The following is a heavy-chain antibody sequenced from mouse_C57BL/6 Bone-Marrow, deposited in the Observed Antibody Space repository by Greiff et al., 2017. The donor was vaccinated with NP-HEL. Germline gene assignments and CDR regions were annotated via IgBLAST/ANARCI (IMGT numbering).Heavy chain of an antibody. CDR3: SPYYAV. CDR1: GYTFTDYE. D-gene: IGHD1-1*01. V-gene: IGHV1-15*01. J-gene: IGHJ1*03. Sequence: QVQLQQSGAELVRPGASVTLSCKASGYTFTDYEMHWVKQTPVHGLEWIGAIDPETGGTAYNQKFKGKAILTADKSSSTAYMELRSLTSEDSSVYYCSPYYAVWGTGTTVTVSS. CDR2: IDPETGGT.